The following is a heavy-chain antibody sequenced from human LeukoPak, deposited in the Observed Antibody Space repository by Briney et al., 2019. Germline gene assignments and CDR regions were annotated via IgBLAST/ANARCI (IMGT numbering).Heavy chain of an antibody. CDR2: ISSSGSTI. Sequence: PGGSLRLSCAASGFTFSSYEMNWVRQAPGKGLEWVSYISSSGSTIYYADSVKGRFTISRDNAKNSLYLQMNSLRDEDTAVYYCARVLGDGYNFIYYFDYWGQGTLVTVSS. D-gene: IGHD5-24*01. CDR3: ARVLGDGYNFIYYFDY. V-gene: IGHV3-48*03. J-gene: IGHJ4*02. CDR1: GFTFSSYE.